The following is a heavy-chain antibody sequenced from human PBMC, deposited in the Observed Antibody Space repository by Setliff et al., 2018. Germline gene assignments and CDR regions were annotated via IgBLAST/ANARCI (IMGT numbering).Heavy chain of an antibody. Sequence: PGGSLRLSCATSGFTFSSYAMSWVRQAPGKGLEWVSAMSASGTSTYHADSVKGRFTISGDNSKNTLYLQMNSLRAEDTAVYFCARDAAAATGSFDIWGQGTMVTVSS. D-gene: IGHD2-15*01. J-gene: IGHJ3*02. CDR2: MSASGTST. CDR3: ARDAAAATGSFDI. V-gene: IGHV3-23*01. CDR1: GFTFSSYA.